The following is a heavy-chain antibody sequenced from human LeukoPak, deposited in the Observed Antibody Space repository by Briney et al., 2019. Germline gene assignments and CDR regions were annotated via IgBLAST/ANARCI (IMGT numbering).Heavy chain of an antibody. V-gene: IGHV4-34*01. CDR3: VGGHNHIWGMSDF. J-gene: IGHJ4*02. Sequence: PSETLSLTCAVSGASFSAYYWSWMRQSPGKGLEWIGEISHSGDTIYNPSLKSRVTISEDTPKSQFSLNLNSMTAADTAVYYCVGGHNHIWGMSDFWGQGTQVTVSS. CDR2: ISHSGDT. D-gene: IGHD3-16*01. CDR1: GASFSAYY.